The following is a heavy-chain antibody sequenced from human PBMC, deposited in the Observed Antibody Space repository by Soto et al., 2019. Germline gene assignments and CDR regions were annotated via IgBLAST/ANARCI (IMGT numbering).Heavy chain of an antibody. Sequence: QITLKESGPTLVKPTQPLTLTCTFSGFSLSTSGVGVGWIRQPPGKALEWLALIYWDDDKRYSPSLKSRLTITKDTSKNQVVLTMTNMDPVDTATYYCAHSSGSYYGGDFDYWGQGTLVTVSS. CDR3: AHSSGSYYGGDFDY. V-gene: IGHV2-5*02. CDR1: GFSLSTSGVG. CDR2: IYWDDDK. D-gene: IGHD1-26*01. J-gene: IGHJ4*02.